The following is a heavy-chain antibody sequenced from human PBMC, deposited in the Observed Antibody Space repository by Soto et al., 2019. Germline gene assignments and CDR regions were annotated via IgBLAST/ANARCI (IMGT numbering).Heavy chain of an antibody. J-gene: IGHJ4*02. CDR1: GDSISSGGYS. CDR3: ARDSLSGYYFDF. D-gene: IGHD3-22*01. CDR2: TYHSGGT. Sequence: QLQLQESGSGLVKPSQTLSLTCVVSGDSISSGGYSWNWIRQSPGKGLEWIGHTYHSGGTLYNPSLDSRVTISVGKSKNQFSLRLTSVTAADTAVYYCARDSLSGYYFDFWGQGTLVTVSS. V-gene: IGHV4-30-2*06.